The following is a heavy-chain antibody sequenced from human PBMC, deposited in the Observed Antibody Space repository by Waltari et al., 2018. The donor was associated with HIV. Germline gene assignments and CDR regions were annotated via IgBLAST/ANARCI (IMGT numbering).Heavy chain of an antibody. CDR1: TGYISQTFY. Sequence: QLQLQESGPALVKPSDTLSPTCTVSTGYISQTFYWGWVRQFPGTGLEWIGAVYSNGVTHYAPSLKSRIGLYVDRSKNQFSLTLTAVTAADTSQYFCVALKTVTGTIDNWGHGTLVTVAS. J-gene: IGHJ4*01. CDR2: VYSNGVT. CDR3: VALKTVTGTIDN. D-gene: IGHD1-1*01. V-gene: IGHV4-39*01.